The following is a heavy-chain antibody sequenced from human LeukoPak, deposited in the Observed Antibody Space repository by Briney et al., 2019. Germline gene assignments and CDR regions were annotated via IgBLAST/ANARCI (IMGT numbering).Heavy chain of an antibody. D-gene: IGHD3-22*01. CDR3: ARDEYPYYYDSSGYYPYFDY. CDR2: IDTYHANT. CDR1: RYIITTYG. Sequence: ASVKVSCKASRYIITTYGITWVRQAPGQGLEWMGWIDTYHANTKYAQKFQGRVTMTTDTSTNTAYMELRSLRSEDTAVYYCARDEYPYYYDSSGYYPYFDYWGQGTLVTVSS. J-gene: IGHJ4*02. V-gene: IGHV1-18*01.